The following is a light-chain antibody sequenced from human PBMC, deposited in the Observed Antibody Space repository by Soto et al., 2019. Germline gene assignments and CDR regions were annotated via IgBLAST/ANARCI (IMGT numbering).Light chain of an antibody. CDR1: QSVSSN. Sequence: ESVLTESPGTLSLSPGERATLSCRASQSVSSNLAWYQQKPGQAPRLLIQAASSRATGVPARFSGSGSGTEFTLTISSLQSEDFAVYYCQQYHNWPLTFGQGTKVDIK. CDR2: AAS. V-gene: IGKV3-15*01. CDR3: QQYHNWPLT. J-gene: IGKJ1*01.